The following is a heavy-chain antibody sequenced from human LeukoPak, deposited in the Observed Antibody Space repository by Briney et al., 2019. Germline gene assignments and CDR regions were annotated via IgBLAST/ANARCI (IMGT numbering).Heavy chain of an antibody. V-gene: IGHV3-30*02. Sequence: PGGSLRLSCAASGFTFSSYGMHWVRQAPGKGLEWVAFIRYDGNNKYYADSVKGRFTISRDNSKNTLYLQMNSLRAEDTAVYYCAKVRYCSSTSCYSFDYWGQGTLVTVSS. D-gene: IGHD2-2*01. J-gene: IGHJ4*02. CDR1: GFTFSSYG. CDR2: IRYDGNNK. CDR3: AKVRYCSSTSCYSFDY.